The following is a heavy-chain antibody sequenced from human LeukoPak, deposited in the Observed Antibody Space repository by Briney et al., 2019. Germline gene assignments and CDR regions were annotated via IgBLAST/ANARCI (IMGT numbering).Heavy chain of an antibody. V-gene: IGHV3-23*01. CDR2: ISGNAGST. CDR3: AKDRYVVVPAAFDY. J-gene: IGHJ4*02. D-gene: IGHD2-2*01. CDR1: GFTFSSYA. Sequence: GGSLRLSCAASGFTFSSYAMSWVRQAPGKGLEWVSAISGNAGSTYYADSVKGRFTISRDNSKNTLYLQMNSLRAEDTAVYYCAKDRYVVVPAAFDYWGQGTLVTVSS.